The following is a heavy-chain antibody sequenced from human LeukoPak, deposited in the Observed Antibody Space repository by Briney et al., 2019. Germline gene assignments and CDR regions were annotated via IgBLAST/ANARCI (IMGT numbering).Heavy chain of an antibody. CDR1: GGSISSYY. CDR3: ASSIVATTYDY. D-gene: IGHD5-12*01. Sequence: SETLSLTCTVSGGSISSYYWSWIRQPPGKGLEWIGYIYYSGSTNYNPSLKSRVTISVDTSKNQFSLKLSSVTAANTAVYYCASSIVATTYDYWGQGTLVTVSS. CDR2: IYYSGST. J-gene: IGHJ4*02. V-gene: IGHV4-59*08.